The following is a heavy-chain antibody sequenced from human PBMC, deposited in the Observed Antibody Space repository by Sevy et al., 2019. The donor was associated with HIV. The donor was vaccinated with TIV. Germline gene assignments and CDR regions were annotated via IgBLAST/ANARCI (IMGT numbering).Heavy chain of an antibody. CDR2: VWYDGSNK. CDR3: ARGRDYGNFDY. CDR1: GFNFSIYG. V-gene: IGHV3-33*01. D-gene: IGHD4-17*01. Sequence: GGSLRLSCAASGFNFSIYGMHWVRLAPGKGLEWVALVWYDGSNKYYADSVKGRFTISRDSSKNTLFLQMNSLRAEDTAVYYCARGRDYGNFDYWGQGTLVTVSS. J-gene: IGHJ4*02.